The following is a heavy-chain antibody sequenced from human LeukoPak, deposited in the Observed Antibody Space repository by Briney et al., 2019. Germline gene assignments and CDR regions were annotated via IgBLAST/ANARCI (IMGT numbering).Heavy chain of an antibody. Sequence: RGESLKISCKGSGYRFNAYWIAWVRQMPGKGLEWMGIIYPDDSDTRYSPSFQGQVTISADKSVRTAYLQWSSLKASGTAMYYCARPNITSYYDSRGYDAFDVWGQGTMVTVSS. CDR2: IYPDDSDT. CDR3: ARPNITSYYDSRGYDAFDV. J-gene: IGHJ3*01. D-gene: IGHD3-22*01. V-gene: IGHV5-51*01. CDR1: GYRFNAYW.